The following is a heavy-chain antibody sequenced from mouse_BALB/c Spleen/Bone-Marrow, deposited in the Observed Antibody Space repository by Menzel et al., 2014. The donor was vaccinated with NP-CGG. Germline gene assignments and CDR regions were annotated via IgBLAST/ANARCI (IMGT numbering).Heavy chain of an antibody. J-gene: IGHJ4*01. CDR2: ISSGGSYT. D-gene: IGHD1-1*01. CDR1: GFTFSSYA. Sequence: EVKLQESGGGLVKPGGSLKLSCAASGFTFSSYAMSWVRRSPEKRLEWVAEISSGGSYTYYPDTVTGRFTISRDNAKNTLYLEMSSLRSEDTAMYYCARDYYGSSYAMDYWGQGTSVTVSS. V-gene: IGHV5-9-4*01. CDR3: ARDYYGSSYAMDY.